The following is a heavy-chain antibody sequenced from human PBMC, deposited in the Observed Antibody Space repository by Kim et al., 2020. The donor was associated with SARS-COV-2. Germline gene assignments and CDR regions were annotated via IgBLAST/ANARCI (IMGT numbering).Heavy chain of an antibody. J-gene: IGHJ1*01. Sequence: VTGRFTISRDNSKSTLILQMTSLRVEDTAVYYCAKDVHPYSGSHTGYFHYWGQGTLVTVTS. D-gene: IGHD1-26*01. CDR3: AKDVHPYSGSHTGYFHY. V-gene: IGHV3-23*03.